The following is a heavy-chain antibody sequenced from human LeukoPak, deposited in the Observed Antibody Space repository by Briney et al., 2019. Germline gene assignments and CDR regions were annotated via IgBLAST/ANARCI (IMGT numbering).Heavy chain of an antibody. Sequence: LSLTCTVSGGSISSYYWSWIRQPPGKGLEWVSYISSSGSTIYYADSVKGRFTISRDNAKNSLYLQMNSLRAEDTAVYYCARFIGRQDAFDIWGQGTMVTVSS. CDR3: ARFIGRQDAFDI. CDR1: GGSISSYY. CDR2: ISSSGSTI. J-gene: IGHJ3*02. V-gene: IGHV3-11*04. D-gene: IGHD3-16*02.